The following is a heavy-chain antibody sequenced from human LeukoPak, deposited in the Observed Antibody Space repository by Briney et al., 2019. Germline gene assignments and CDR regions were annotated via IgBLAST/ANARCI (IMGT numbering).Heavy chain of an antibody. J-gene: IGHJ4*02. V-gene: IGHV3-53*01. Sequence: GGSLRLSCAASGFTVSSNYMSWVRQAPGKGLEWVSVIYSGGSTYYADSVKGRFTISRDNSKNTLYLQMNSLRAEDTAVYYCHGSGSYFFLARQTSPRDYWGQGTLVTVSS. CDR2: IYSGGST. D-gene: IGHD3-10*01. CDR1: GFTVSSNY. CDR3: HGSGSYFFLARQTSPRDY.